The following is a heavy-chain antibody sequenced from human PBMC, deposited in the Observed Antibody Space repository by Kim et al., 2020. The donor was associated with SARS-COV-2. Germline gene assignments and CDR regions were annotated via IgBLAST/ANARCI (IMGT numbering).Heavy chain of an antibody. CDR1: VASFSSVAYY. J-gene: IGHJ4*02. V-gene: IGHV4-30-4*01. CDR2: ISYSGSK. CDR3: ARDQGGRYVDY. Sequence: TLSLTCAFSVASFSSVAYYWSWIRRPPGRGIEWIGYISYSGSKYFNPSLQSRVTMSVDTSKNQFSLDLSSVTAADTAVYFCARDQGGRYVDYWGQGALVTVSS. D-gene: IGHD1-1*01.